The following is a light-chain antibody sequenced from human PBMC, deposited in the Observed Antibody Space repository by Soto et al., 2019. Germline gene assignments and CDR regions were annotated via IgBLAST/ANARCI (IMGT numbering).Light chain of an antibody. CDR3: QQYTNWPPLT. J-gene: IGKJ4*01. V-gene: IGKV3-15*01. Sequence: EIVMTQSPATLSVSPGEGATLSCRASQSVHRDLAWYQQKPGQAPRLLIYDAPTRATGIPARFSGSGSGTEFTPTISSLQSEDFSVYYCQQYTNWPPLTFGGGTKVHI. CDR1: QSVHRD. CDR2: DAP.